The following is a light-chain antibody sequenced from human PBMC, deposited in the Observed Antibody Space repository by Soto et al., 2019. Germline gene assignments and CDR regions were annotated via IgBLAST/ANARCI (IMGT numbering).Light chain of an antibody. J-gene: IGKJ2*01. CDR2: RAS. CDR3: QQYNNWPPEYT. V-gene: IGKV3-15*01. Sequence: EIVMTQSPATLSVSPGERATLSCRASQSVSNNLAWYQQKPGQAPRVLIYRASTRAIGIPARFSGSGCGTESTLTITGLQSEDFAIYYCQQYNNWPPEYTFGQGTKLEIK. CDR1: QSVSNN.